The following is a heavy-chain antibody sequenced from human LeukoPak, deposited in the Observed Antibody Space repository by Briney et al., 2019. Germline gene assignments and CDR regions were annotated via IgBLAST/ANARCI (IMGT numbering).Heavy chain of an antibody. CDR3: TTIHRGRYCNV. CDR1: GFTFSNYW. J-gene: IGHJ4*02. CDR2: IKSKYDGGTI. Sequence: GGSLRLSCAASGFTFSNYWMSWVRQAPGRGLEWVGLIKSKYDGGTIDYAAPVKGRFTISRDDSRDTLYLQMDSLKTEDTATYFCTTIHRGRYCNVWGQGTLVTVSS. V-gene: IGHV3-15*01. D-gene: IGHD1-26*01.